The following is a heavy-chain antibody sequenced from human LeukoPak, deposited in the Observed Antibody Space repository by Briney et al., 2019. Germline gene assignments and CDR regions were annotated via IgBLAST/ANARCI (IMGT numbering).Heavy chain of an antibody. CDR3: ARAGLSIFGMITPNWFDP. CDR2: ISHSGST. D-gene: IGHD3-3*01. Sequence: SETLSLTCSVYGGSFSDYYWSWIRQPPGKGLEGIGEISHSGSTKFNPSLTSRVTISVDTSRNQFSLNLTSVTAADTAVYYCARAGLSIFGMITPNWFDPWGQGTLVSVSS. CDR1: GGSFSDYY. J-gene: IGHJ5*02. V-gene: IGHV4-34*01.